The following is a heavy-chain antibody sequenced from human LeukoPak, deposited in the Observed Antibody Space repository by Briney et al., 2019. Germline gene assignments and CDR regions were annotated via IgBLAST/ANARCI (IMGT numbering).Heavy chain of an antibody. V-gene: IGHV4-39*01. CDR3: ASVPLSIAAATLP. J-gene: IGHJ1*01. CDR2: IYYSGST. D-gene: IGHD6-13*01. Sequence: SETLSLTCTVSGGSISSSSYYWVWIRQPPGKGLEWIGSIYYSGSTYYNPPLKSRVTISVDTSKNQFSLKLSSVTAADTAVYYCASVPLSIAAATLPWGQGTLVTVSS. CDR1: GGSISSSSYY.